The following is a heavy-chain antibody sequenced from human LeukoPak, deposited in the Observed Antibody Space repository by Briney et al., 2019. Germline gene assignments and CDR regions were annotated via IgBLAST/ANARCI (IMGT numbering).Heavy chain of an antibody. CDR2: IYYSGYT. CDR1: GGSISSYY. Sequence: SETLSLTCTVSGGSISSYYWTWIRQPPGKGLEWIGYIYYSGYTNYNPSLKSRVTMSIDTSKNQFSLKLSSVTAADTAVYYCARDPGDYWGQGTLVTVSS. V-gene: IGHV4-59*12. J-gene: IGHJ4*02. CDR3: ARDPGDY.